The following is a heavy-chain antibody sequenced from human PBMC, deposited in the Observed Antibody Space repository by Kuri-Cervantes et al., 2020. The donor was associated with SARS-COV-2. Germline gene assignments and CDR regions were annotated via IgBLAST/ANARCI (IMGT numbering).Heavy chain of an antibody. J-gene: IGHJ4*02. Sequence: SGPTLVKPTQTLTLTCTFSGFSLSTSGVGVGWIRQPPGKALEWLALIYWNDDKRYSPSLKSRLTITKDTSKNQVVLTMTDMDPVDTATYYCAHSSSVYSGYEFPGFDYWGQGTLVTVSS. CDR2: IYWNDDK. CDR3: AHSSSVYSGYEFPGFDY. D-gene: IGHD5-12*01. CDR1: GFSLSTSGVG. V-gene: IGHV2-5*01.